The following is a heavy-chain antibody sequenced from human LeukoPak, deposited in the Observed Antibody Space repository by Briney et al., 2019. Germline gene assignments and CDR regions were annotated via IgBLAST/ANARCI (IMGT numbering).Heavy chain of an antibody. J-gene: IGHJ4*02. CDR2: INPNSGGT. CDR1: GYTFTSYG. CDR3: ARGVSVMGATRY. Sequence: ASVKVSCKASGYTFTSYGTSWVRQAPGQGLEWMGWINPNSGGTNYAQKFQGRVTMTRDTSISTAYMELSRLRSDDTAVYYCARGVSVMGATRYWGQGTLVTVSS. D-gene: IGHD1-26*01. V-gene: IGHV1-2*02.